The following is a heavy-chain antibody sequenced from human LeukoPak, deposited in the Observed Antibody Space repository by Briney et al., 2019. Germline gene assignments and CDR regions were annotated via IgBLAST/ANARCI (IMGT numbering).Heavy chain of an antibody. CDR1: GYTFTSYW. Sequence: KVSCKASGYTFTSYWIGWVRQMPGKGLEWMGIIYPGDSDTRYSPSFQGQVTISADKSISTAYLQWSSLKASDTAMYYCARGYVPAARANWFDPWGQGTLVTVSS. V-gene: IGHV5-51*01. D-gene: IGHD2-2*01. CDR2: IYPGDSDT. J-gene: IGHJ5*02. CDR3: ARGYVPAARANWFDP.